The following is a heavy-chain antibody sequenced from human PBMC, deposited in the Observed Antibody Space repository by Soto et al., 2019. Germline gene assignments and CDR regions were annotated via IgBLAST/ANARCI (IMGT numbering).Heavy chain of an antibody. CDR1: GYTLTGYG. D-gene: IGHD2-21*01. V-gene: IGHV1-18*01. Sequence: ASVKVSCKTSGYTLTGYGVTWMRQAPGQGLEWVGWISPYSGKTNYARTLQGRINVTTDTSTTTAYLEVRNLTSDDTATYYCAREDSCGGTSCFTRWGQGTLVTVS. J-gene: IGHJ4*02. CDR3: AREDSCGGTSCFTR. CDR2: ISPYSGKT.